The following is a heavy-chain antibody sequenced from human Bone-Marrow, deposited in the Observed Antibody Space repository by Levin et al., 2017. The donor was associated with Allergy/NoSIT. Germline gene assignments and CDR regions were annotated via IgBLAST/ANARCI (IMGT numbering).Heavy chain of an antibody. V-gene: IGHV4-34*01. J-gene: IGHJ3*02. CDR1: GGPLRGYN. CDR2: TTDSGST. CDR3: ARYRGRVAFDI. D-gene: IGHD3-10*01. Sequence: SETLSLTCAVSGGPLRGYNWNWIRQTPGKGMEWIGETTDSGSTYFNPSLKSRVNISIDTSKNQFSLKLSSVTAADTAVYYGARYRGRVAFDIWGQGTTVTVSS.